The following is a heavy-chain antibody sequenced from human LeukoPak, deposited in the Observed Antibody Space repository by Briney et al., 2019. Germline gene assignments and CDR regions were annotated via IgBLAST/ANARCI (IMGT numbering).Heavy chain of an antibody. CDR1: GDSINNYY. D-gene: IGHD2/OR15-2a*01. Sequence: SETLSLTCTVFGDSINNYYWSWIRQPAGKGLEWIGRIYTSGSTNYNPSLKSRVTMSVDTSKNQFSLQLSSVTAADTAVYYCARVLSYYFDYWGRGTLVTVSS. J-gene: IGHJ4*02. CDR2: IYTSGST. V-gene: IGHV4-4*07. CDR3: ARVLSYYFDY.